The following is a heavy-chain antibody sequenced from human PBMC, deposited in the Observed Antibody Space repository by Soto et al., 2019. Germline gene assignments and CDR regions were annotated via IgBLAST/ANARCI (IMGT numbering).Heavy chain of an antibody. D-gene: IGHD2-15*01. Sequence: GSSVKVSCKASGYTFAGYYIHWVRQAPGQGLEWLGWVNPISGATHYAQKFRGRVSMTSDTSVNTAYLELMRLRSDDTAVYFCAREEDLEVVVGVSANVDYWG. CDR1: GYTFAGYY. CDR2: VNPISGAT. J-gene: IGHJ4*01. CDR3: AREEDLEVVVGVSANVDY. V-gene: IGHV1-2*02.